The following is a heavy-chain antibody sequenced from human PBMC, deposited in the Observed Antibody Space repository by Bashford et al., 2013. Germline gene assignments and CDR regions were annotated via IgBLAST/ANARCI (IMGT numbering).Heavy chain of an antibody. J-gene: IGHJ6*02. CDR1: GFTFSNSA. Sequence: SVKVSCKASGFTFSNSAVQWVRQARGQRLEWIGWIDIGSGNTKYAQQFQERVTIARDMSTSTGYMELSSLRSEDTAVYYCAASDWTTYQQYYGIDVWGQGTTVTVSS. CDR2: IDIGSGNT. V-gene: IGHV1-58*01. D-gene: IGHD6-13*01. CDR3: AASDWTTYQQYYGIDV.